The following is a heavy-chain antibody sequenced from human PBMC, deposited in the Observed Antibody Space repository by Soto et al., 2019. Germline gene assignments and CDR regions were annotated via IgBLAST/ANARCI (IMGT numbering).Heavy chain of an antibody. CDR3: ARLGAYYQAMDS. CDR2: IYYAGTT. J-gene: IGHJ1*01. CDR1: NGSISPNY. Sequence: QVQLQESGPALVKPSETLSLTCTVSNGSISPNYWSWIRQPPGKGLEWIGYIYYAGTTTYNPSLQSRVSISVDTSKNEVSLKLTSVTAADTAVYFCARLGAYYQAMDSWGQGTLVIVSS. V-gene: IGHV4-59*08. D-gene: IGHD3-22*01.